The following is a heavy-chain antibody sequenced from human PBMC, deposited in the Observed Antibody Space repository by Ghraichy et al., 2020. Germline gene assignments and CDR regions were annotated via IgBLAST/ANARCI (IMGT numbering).Heavy chain of an antibody. J-gene: IGHJ5*02. V-gene: IGHV3-23*01. CDR3: AKDNLAEYYDFWSGYQVNWFDP. CDR2: ISGSGGST. D-gene: IGHD3-3*01. CDR1: GFTFSSYA. Sequence: GGSLRLSCAASGFTFSSYAMSWVRQAPGKGLEWVSAISGSGGSTYYADSVKGRFTISRDNSKNTLYLQMNSLRAEDTAVYYCAKDNLAEYYDFWSGYQVNWFDPWGQGTLVTVSS.